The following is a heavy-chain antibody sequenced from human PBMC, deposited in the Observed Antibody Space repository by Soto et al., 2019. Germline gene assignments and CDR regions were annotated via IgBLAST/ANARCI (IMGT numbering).Heavy chain of an antibody. CDR1: GGSISSGGYY. J-gene: IGHJ5*02. CDR2: IYYSGST. Sequence: SETLSLTCTVSGGSISSGGYYWSWIRQHPGKGLEWIGYIYYSGSTYYNPSLKSRVTISVDTSKNQISLKLSSVTAADMALYYCARVFYQLDMGDWFDPWGQGTLVTVSS. D-gene: IGHD2-2*01. CDR3: ARVFYQLDMGDWFDP. V-gene: IGHV4-31*03.